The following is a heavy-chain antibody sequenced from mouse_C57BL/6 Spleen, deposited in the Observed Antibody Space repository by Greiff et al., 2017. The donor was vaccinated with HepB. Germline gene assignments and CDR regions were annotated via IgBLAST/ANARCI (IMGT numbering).Heavy chain of an antibody. CDR1: GFTFSSYA. CDR2: ISSGGDYI. CDR3: TRDNFDY. Sequence: EVKLMESGEGLVKPGGSLKLSCAASGFTFSSYAMSWVRQTPEKRLEWVAYISSGGDYIYYADTVKGRFTISRDNARNSLYLQMSSLKSEDTAMYYCTRDNFDYWGQGTTLTVSS. V-gene: IGHV5-9-1*02. J-gene: IGHJ2*01.